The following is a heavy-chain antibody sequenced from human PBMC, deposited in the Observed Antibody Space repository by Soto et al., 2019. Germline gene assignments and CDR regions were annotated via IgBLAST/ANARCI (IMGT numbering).Heavy chain of an antibody. V-gene: IGHV3-21*01. CDR1: GFSFSSYS. CDR2: ISSSSSFI. J-gene: IGHJ4*02. Sequence: GGSLRLSCAASGFSFSSYSMNWVRQAPGKGLEWVSSISSSSSFICYADSGKGRFTISRDNAKKSLYLQMNSLRAEDTAVYYCASVDSSGHYYFDYWGQGALVTVSS. D-gene: IGHD3-22*01. CDR3: ASVDSSGHYYFDY.